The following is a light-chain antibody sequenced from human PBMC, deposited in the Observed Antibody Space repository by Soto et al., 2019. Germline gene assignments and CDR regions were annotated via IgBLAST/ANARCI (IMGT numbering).Light chain of an antibody. V-gene: IGKV1-9*01. CDR1: QAVPNN. CDR2: EES. Sequence: DIHLTQSPSFLSASVGDRVTITCRPSQAVPNNMAWYQQKPGKPPKLLIYEESTLHSGVPSRFSGRKSGTQFTLTIDSLQPEDFATYYCQQLTNFRFTFGQGTKLDIK. J-gene: IGKJ2*01. CDR3: QQLTNFRFT.